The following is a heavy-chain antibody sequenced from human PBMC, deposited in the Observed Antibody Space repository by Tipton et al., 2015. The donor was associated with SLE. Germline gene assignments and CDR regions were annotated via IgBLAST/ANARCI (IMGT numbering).Heavy chain of an antibody. J-gene: IGHJ4*02. D-gene: IGHD2-2*01. CDR2: ISGGGGAT. CDR1: GFTVIDYA. Sequence: SLRLSCAASGFTVIDYAMSWVRQAPGTGLEWVSGISGGGGATDYADSVKGRFTISRDNSKKTLYLQMSSLRAEDTAVYYCARVGRYCTSTSCHGADYFDYWGQGTLVTVSS. CDR3: ARVGRYCTSTSCHGADYFDY. V-gene: IGHV3-23*01.